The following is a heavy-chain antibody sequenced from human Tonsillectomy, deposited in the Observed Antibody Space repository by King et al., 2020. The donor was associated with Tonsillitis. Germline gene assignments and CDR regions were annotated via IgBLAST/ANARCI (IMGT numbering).Heavy chain of an antibody. J-gene: IGHJ4*02. D-gene: IGHD6-19*01. CDR3: AKGAAGVVVAGSGAFDY. CDR2: ISGSGGST. CDR1: GFTFSSYA. V-gene: IGHV3-23*04. Sequence: VQLVESGGDLVQPGGSLRLSCAASGFTFSSYAMSWVRQAPGKGLEWVSTISGSGGSTYYADSVKGRFTISRDNSKYTLYLQMNSLRAEDTAVYYCAKGAAGVVVAGSGAFDYWGQGTLVTVSS.